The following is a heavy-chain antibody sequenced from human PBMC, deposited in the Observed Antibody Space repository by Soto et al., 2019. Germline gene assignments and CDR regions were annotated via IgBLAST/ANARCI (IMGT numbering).Heavy chain of an antibody. J-gene: IGHJ5*02. D-gene: IGHD6-13*01. CDR1: GFTFSTYA. Sequence: PGGSLRLSCAASGFTFSTYAMHWVRQAPGKGLEWVAVISYDGSNEYYVDSVKGRFTISRDNSKNTLYLQMNSLRAEDTAVYYCAREGGPPGSSSWYWFDPWGQGTLVTSPQ. V-gene: IGHV3-30-3*01. CDR3: AREGGPPGSSSWYWFDP. CDR2: ISYDGSNE.